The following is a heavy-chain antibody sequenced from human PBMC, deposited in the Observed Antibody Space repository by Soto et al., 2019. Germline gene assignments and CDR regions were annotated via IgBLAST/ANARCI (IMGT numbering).Heavy chain of an antibody. Sequence: SVKVSCKASGYTFTSYVINWVRQATGQGLEWMGRVNPNLGVTNYAKKFQGRFTIVVDTSTSTAYMELNSLRYEDTAVYYCARDKGYCSDTSCPDFNYWGQGTLVTVSS. J-gene: IGHJ4*02. CDR1: GYTFTSYV. CDR3: ARDKGYCSDTSCPDFNY. D-gene: IGHD2-15*01. CDR2: VNPNLGVT. V-gene: IGHV1-69*04.